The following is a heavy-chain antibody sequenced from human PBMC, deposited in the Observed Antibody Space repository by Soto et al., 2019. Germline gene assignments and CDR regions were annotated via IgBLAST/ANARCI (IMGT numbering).Heavy chain of an antibody. D-gene: IGHD2-2*01. CDR1: GFTFSDYY. CDR3: ARVGYCSSTSCYDGHWFDP. Sequence: KPGGSLRLSCAASGFTFSDYYMSWIRQAPGKGLEWVSYISSSGSTIYYADSVKGRFTISRDNAKNSLYLQMNSLRAEDTAVYYCARVGYCSSTSCYDGHWFDPWGQGTLVTVSS. CDR2: ISSSGSTI. J-gene: IGHJ5*02. V-gene: IGHV3-11*01.